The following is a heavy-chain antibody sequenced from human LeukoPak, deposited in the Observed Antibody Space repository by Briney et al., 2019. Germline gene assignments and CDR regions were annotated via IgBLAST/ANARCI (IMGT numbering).Heavy chain of an antibody. CDR1: GYTFTSYG. CDR3: ARRDYGSGSYYNENYSYMDV. Sequence: ASVKVPCKASGYTFTSYGISWVRQAPGQGLEWMGWISAYSGNTNYAQKLQGRVTMTNGTSTSPAYMELTSLRSDDTAVYYCARRDYGSGSYYNENYSYMDVWGKGTTVTVSS. V-gene: IGHV1-18*01. CDR2: ISAYSGNT. D-gene: IGHD3-10*01. J-gene: IGHJ6*03.